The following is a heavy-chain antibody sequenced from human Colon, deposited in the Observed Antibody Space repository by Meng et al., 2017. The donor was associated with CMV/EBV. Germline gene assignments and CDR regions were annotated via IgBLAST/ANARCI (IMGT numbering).Heavy chain of an antibody. Sequence: CAVSGDTISSNNWWTWDRQPPGKGLEWIREIYRTKNTNYNPSIKSRVTISVDKSDNHFSVKLSSVTAADTAVYYCTRASEGRRGVHPWGQGTLVTVSS. CDR2: IYRTKNT. J-gene: IGHJ5*02. CDR1: GDTISSNNW. CDR3: TRASEGRRGVHP. V-gene: IGHV4-4*02. D-gene: IGHD1-14*01.